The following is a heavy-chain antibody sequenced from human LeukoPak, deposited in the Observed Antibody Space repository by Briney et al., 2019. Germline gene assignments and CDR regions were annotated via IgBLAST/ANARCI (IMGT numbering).Heavy chain of an antibody. J-gene: IGHJ2*01. Sequence: ASVKVSCKASGYTFTGYYMHWVRQAPGQGLAWMGWINPNSGGTNYAQKFQGWVTMTRDTSISTAYMELSRLRSDDTAVYYCARAYCGGDCYRSRPWYFDLWGRGTLVTVSS. CDR2: INPNSGGT. CDR3: ARAYCGGDCYRSRPWYFDL. D-gene: IGHD2-21*02. CDR1: GYTFTGYY. V-gene: IGHV1-2*04.